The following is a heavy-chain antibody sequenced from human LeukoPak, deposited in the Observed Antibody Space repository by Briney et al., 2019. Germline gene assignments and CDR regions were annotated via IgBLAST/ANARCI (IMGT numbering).Heavy chain of an antibody. J-gene: IGHJ5*02. CDR1: GFTFSSYG. V-gene: IGHV3-30*18. D-gene: IGHD2-21*02. Sequence: GGSLRLSCAASGFTFSSYGMHWVRQAPGKGLEWVAVISYDGSNKYYADSVKGRFTISRDNSKNTLYLQMNSLRAEDTAVYYCAKDPCGGDCPGWFDPWGQGTLVTVSS. CDR2: ISYDGSNK. CDR3: AKDPCGGDCPGWFDP.